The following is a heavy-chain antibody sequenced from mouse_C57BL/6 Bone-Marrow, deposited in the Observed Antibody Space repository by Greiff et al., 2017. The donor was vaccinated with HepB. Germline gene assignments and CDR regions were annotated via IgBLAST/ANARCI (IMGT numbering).Heavy chain of an antibody. V-gene: IGHV14-3*01. D-gene: IGHD2-5*01. CDR3: ARKVPYYSNYWYFDV. CDR1: GFNIKNTY. J-gene: IGHJ1*03. Sequence: VQLKESVAELVRPGASVKLSCTASGFNIKNTYMHWVKQRPEQGLEWIGRIDPANGNTKYAPKFQGKATITADTSSNTAYLQLSSLTSEDTAFYYCARKVPYYSNYWYFDVWGTGTTVTVSS. CDR2: IDPANGNT.